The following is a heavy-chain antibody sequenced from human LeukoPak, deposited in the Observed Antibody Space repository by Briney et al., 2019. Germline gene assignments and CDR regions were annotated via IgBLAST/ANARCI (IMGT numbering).Heavy chain of an antibody. D-gene: IGHD2-15*01. J-gene: IGHJ6*02. V-gene: IGHV4-31*03. Sequence: SETLSLTCTVSGGSISSGGYYWSWIRQHPGKGLEWIGYIYYSGSTYYNPSLKSRVTISVDTSKNQFSLKLSSVTAADTAAYYCARDRVVVATDSYYYYGMDVWGQGTTVTVSS. CDR3: ARDRVVVATDSYYYYGMDV. CDR2: IYYSGST. CDR1: GGSISSGGYY.